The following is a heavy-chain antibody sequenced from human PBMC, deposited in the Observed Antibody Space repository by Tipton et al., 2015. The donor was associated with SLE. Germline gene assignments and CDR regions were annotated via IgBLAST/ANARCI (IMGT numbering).Heavy chain of an antibody. CDR3: ARVPGMEMYYYYYMDV. J-gene: IGHJ6*03. CDR2: INHSGST. CDR1: GGSFSGYY. V-gene: IGHV4-34*01. Sequence: LRLSCAVYGGSFSGYYWSWIRQPPGKGLEWIGEINHSGSTNYNPSLKSRVTISVDTSKNQFSLKLSSVTAADTAVYYCARVPGMEMYYYYYMDVWGKGTTVTVSS. D-gene: IGHD3-10*01.